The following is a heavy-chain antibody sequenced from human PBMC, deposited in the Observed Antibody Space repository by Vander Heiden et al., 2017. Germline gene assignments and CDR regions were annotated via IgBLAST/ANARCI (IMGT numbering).Heavy chain of an antibody. CDR1: GLLPGHVRMV. V-gene: IGHV2-26*01. CDR2: IFSNDEK. CDR3: ARISLRITMVRGVINYYYYGMDV. J-gene: IGHJ6*02. Sequence: VTLKESATVLSQPTATLKLTGTGSGLLPGHVRMVVAWNSRPPGKALEWLAHIFSNDEKSYSTSLKSRLTISKDTSKSQVVLTMTNMDPVDTATYYCARISLRITMVRGVINYYYYGMDVWGQGTTVTVSS. D-gene: IGHD3-10*01.